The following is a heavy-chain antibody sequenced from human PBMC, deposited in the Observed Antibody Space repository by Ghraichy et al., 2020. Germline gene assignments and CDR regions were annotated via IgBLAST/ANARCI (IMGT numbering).Heavy chain of an antibody. D-gene: IGHD6-13*01. Sequence: SVKVSCKASGGTFSSYAISWVRQAPGQGLEWMGGIIPIFGTANYAQKFQGRVTITADESTSTAYMELSSLRSEDTAVYYCASFWGYSSSWSNFDYWGQGTLVTVSS. V-gene: IGHV1-69*13. J-gene: IGHJ4*02. CDR1: GGTFSSYA. CDR2: IIPIFGTA. CDR3: ASFWGYSSSWSNFDY.